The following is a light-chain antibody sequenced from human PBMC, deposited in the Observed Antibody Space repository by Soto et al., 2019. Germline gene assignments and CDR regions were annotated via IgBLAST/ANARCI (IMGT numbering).Light chain of an antibody. Sequence: EIVLTQSPGSLSLSPVERATLSCMASQSVSNNYLAWYQQKPGQAPRLLIYGASNRATGIPDRFSGRGSGTDFTLTISRLEPEDFAVYYCQQYGSSGTFGQGTKVDI. CDR2: GAS. CDR3: QQYGSSGT. CDR1: QSVSNNY. V-gene: IGKV3-20*01. J-gene: IGKJ1*01.